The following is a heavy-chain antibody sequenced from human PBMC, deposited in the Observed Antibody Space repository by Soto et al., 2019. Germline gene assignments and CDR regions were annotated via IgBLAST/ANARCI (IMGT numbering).Heavy chain of an antibody. J-gene: IGHJ5*02. D-gene: IGHD3-10*01. CDR1: GFNFDAYA. CDR3: ARGRYYDSPQDL. CDR2: VTATAESA. V-gene: IGHV3-23*01. Sequence: GGSLRLSCAAFGFNFDAYAMSWVRQAPGKGLEWVSAVTATAESAYYTDSVRGRFIITRDNSDNMLYLQMSSLRVEDTAIYFCARGRYYDSPQDLWGRGTQVTVSS.